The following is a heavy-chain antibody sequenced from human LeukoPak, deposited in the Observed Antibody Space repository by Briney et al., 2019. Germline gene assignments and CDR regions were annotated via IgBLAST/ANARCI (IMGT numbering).Heavy chain of an antibody. V-gene: IGHV3-23*01. CDR2: ISGSGGST. Sequence: GGSLRLSCAASGFTLSSYAMSWVRQAPGRGLEWVSAISGSGGSTYYADSVKGRFTISRDNSKNTLHLQMNSLRAEDTAVYQCARQLGYCSDGSCYFDFWGQGTLVTVSS. CDR1: GFTLSSYA. CDR3: ARQLGYCSDGSCYFDF. J-gene: IGHJ4*02. D-gene: IGHD2-15*01.